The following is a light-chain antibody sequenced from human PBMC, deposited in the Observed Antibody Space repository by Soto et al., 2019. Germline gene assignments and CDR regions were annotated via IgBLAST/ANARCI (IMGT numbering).Light chain of an antibody. CDR3: CSYAGGTSVV. Sequence: QAVLTQPASVSGSPGQSITISCTGSSSDVGRYNLVSWYQQHPGKAPKLIIYEDIERPSGVSKRFSGSKSGNTASLTISGLQTEDEADYYCCSYAGGTSVVFGGGTKLTVL. V-gene: IGLV2-23*01. J-gene: IGLJ2*01. CDR1: SSDVGRYNL. CDR2: EDI.